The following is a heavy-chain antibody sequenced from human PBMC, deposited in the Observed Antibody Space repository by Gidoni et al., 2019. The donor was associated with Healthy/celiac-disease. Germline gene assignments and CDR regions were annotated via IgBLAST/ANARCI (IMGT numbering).Heavy chain of an antibody. CDR2: ISGSGGST. CDR3: AKDPPTTRQWPGVYFDY. D-gene: IGHD6-19*01. CDR1: GFTFSRYA. J-gene: IGHJ4*02. V-gene: IGHV3-23*01. Sequence: EVPLLESGGGLVQPGGSLRLSGAASGFTFSRYAMSWVRQAPGKGLEWVSAISGSGGSTYYADSVKGRFTISRDNSKNTLYLQMNSLRAEDTAVYYCAKDPPTTRQWPGVYFDYWGQGTLVTVSS.